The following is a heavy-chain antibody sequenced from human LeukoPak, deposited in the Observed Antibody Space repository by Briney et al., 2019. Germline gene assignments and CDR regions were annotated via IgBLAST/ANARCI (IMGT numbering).Heavy chain of an antibody. CDR3: ARARSGYSGYGPFDY. D-gene: IGHD5-12*01. V-gene: IGHV5-51*01. CDR2: IYPGDSDT. J-gene: IGHJ4*02. Sequence: RGESLKISCKGSGYSFTSYWIGWVRQMPGKGLEWMGIIYPGDSDTRYSPSLQGQVTISADKSISTAYLQWSSLKASDTAMYYCARARSGYSGYGPFDYWGQGTLVTVSS. CDR1: GYSFTSYW.